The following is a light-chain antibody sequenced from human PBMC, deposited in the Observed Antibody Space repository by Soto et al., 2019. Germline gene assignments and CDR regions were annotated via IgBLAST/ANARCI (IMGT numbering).Light chain of an antibody. V-gene: IGKV3-11*01. J-gene: IGKJ5*01. Sequence: EIVVTQSPATLSASPGERATLSCRASQSVSSYLAWYQQKPGQAPRLLIYDASNRATGIPARFSGSGSGTDFTLTISSLEPEDFAVYYCQQRSNWPITFGQGTRLEIK. CDR3: QQRSNWPIT. CDR2: DAS. CDR1: QSVSSY.